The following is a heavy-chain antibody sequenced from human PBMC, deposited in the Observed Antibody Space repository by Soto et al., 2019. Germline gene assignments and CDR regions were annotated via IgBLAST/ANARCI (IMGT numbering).Heavy chain of an antibody. CDR2: TYYRSRWYN. V-gene: IGHV6-1*01. CDR3: VRQYRDSQYYSGLDV. Sequence: SQTLSLTCASSGDSVSSNSAAWNWIRLSPSRGLEWLARTYYRSRWYNDYAVSVRSRITVNPDTSKNQFSLQLTSVTPEDTAVYYCVRQYRDSQYYSGLDVWGQGTTVTVSS. CDR1: GDSVSSNSAA. J-gene: IGHJ6*02. D-gene: IGHD6-6*01.